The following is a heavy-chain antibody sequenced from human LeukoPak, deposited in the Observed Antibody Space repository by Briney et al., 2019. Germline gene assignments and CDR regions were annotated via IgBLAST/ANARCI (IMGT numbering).Heavy chain of an antibody. V-gene: IGHV3-7*01. D-gene: IGHD5-12*01. J-gene: IGHJ4*02. CDR3: ARHVPRGRSDFDC. CDR2: IDEDGDVK. Sequence: PGGSLRLSCAASGFTFSNHWMAWARQTPGKGPEWVANIDEDGDVKSYAESVKGRFTVSRDNGRTSVYLQMNSLRAEDTAIYYCARHVPRGRSDFDCWGQGALVTVS. CDR1: GFTFSNHW.